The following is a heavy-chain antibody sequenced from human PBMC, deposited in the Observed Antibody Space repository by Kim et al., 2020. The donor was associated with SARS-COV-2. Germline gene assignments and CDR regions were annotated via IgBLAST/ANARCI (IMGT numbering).Heavy chain of an antibody. CDR3: ARDQGWSSYYPFDY. CDR1: GYSFSSFG. CDR2: ISGNDGNT. V-gene: IGHV1-18*04. Sequence: ASVKVSCKASGYSFSSFGISWVRQAPGQGLEWMGWISGNDGNTIYAQKFQGRVTMTTDTPTTIAYMELRSLRSDDTAVYYCARDQGWSSYYPFDYWGQGTLVTVSS. J-gene: IGHJ4*02. D-gene: IGHD3-3*01.